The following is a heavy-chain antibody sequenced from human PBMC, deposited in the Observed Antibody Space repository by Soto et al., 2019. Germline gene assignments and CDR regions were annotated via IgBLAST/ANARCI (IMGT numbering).Heavy chain of an antibody. Sequence: EVQLVESGGGLVQPGGSLRLSCAASGFTFSPYTMTWVRQAPGKGLEWVSSITGSSAGLYYADSVKGRFSISRDNVKNSLYLQLNGLRADDTAVYYWARERGGYWFDSWGQGTLVTVSS. V-gene: IGHV3-48*01. J-gene: IGHJ5*01. CDR2: ITGSSAGL. D-gene: IGHD3-10*01. CDR3: ARERGGYWFDS. CDR1: GFTFSPYT.